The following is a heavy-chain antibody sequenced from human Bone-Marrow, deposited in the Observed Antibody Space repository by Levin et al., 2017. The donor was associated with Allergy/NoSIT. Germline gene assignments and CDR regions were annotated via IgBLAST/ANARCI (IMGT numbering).Heavy chain of an antibody. Sequence: PGGSLRLSCAASEFIVRSNYMSWVRQAPGKGLDWVSVIYSGGSAYYADSVKGRFTISRDNSKNTLYLQMNSLRAEDTAAYYCVARSNGMDVWGQGTTVTVSS. CDR2: IYSGGSA. CDR3: VARSNGMDV. V-gene: IGHV3-66*01. D-gene: IGHD5-12*01. CDR1: EFIVRSNY. J-gene: IGHJ6*02.